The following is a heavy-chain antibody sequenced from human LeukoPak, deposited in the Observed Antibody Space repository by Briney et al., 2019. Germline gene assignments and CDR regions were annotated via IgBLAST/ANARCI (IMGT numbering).Heavy chain of an antibody. V-gene: IGHV4-4*02. D-gene: IGHD3-10*01. J-gene: IGHJ5*02. Sequence: SETLSLTCAVSGGSISSSNWWSWVRQPPGKGLEWIGEIYHSGSTNYNPSLKSRVTISVDKSKNQFSLKLSSVTAADTAVYYCARAYGSGTQRWFDPWGQGTLVTVSS. CDR3: ARAYGSGTQRWFDP. CDR1: GGSISSSNW. CDR2: IYHSGST.